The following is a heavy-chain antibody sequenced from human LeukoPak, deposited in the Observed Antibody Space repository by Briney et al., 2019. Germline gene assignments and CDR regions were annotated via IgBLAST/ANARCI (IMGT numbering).Heavy chain of an antibody. D-gene: IGHD6-13*01. J-gene: IGHJ5*02. CDR1: GFTFSSYS. V-gene: IGHV3-48*04. Sequence: GGSLRLPCAASGFTFSSYSMNWVRQAPGKGLEWVSYISSSSSTIYYADSVKGRFTISRDNAKNSLYLQMNSLRAEDTAVYYCARDAYSSSWYDNWFDPWGQGTLVTVSS. CDR2: ISSSSSTI. CDR3: ARDAYSSSWYDNWFDP.